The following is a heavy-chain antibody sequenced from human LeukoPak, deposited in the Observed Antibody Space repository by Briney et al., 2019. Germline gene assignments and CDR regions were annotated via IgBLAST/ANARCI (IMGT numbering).Heavy chain of an antibody. CDR2: IYYSGTT. V-gene: IGHV4-59*01. J-gene: IGHJ5*01. CDR3: AREGGSSGWYDC. D-gene: IGHD6-19*01. Sequence: SQTLSLTCAVSGGSISSYYWSWIRQPPGKGLEWIGYIYYSGTTNYNPSLKSRVTISLDTSKNQFPLKLSSVTAADTAVYYCAREGGSSGWYDCWGQGTLVTVSS. CDR1: GGSISSYY.